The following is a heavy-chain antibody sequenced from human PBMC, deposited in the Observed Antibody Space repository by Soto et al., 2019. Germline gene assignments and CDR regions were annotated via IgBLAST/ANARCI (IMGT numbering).Heavy chain of an antibody. Sequence: PGGSLRLSCAASGFIFSNYWMSWVRQAPGKGPEWVANIKQDGTEKFYVDSVKGRFTVSRDNAKNSLFLQMNSLRPEDTAIYYCASAHRWGRGTLVTVSS. J-gene: IGHJ1*01. CDR1: GFIFSNYW. V-gene: IGHV3-7*01. CDR2: IKQDGTEK. CDR3: ASAHR.